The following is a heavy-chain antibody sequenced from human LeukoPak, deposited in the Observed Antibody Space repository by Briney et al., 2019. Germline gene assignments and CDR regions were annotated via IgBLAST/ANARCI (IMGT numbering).Heavy chain of an antibody. J-gene: IGHJ3*02. CDR2: INPNSGGT. Sequence: ASVKVSCRASGYTFTAYYIHWVRQAPGQGLEWMGRINPNSGGTDSTQNFQGRVTMTTDTSMDTAYMELSSLRSDDTALYYCARDLSGISSATDAFDMWGQGTKVTVSS. CDR3: ARDLSGISSATDAFDM. V-gene: IGHV1-2*06. CDR1: GYTFTAYY. D-gene: IGHD1-14*01.